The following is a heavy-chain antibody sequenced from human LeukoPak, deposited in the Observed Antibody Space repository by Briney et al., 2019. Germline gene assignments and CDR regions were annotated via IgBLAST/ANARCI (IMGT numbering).Heavy chain of an antibody. Sequence: GGSLRLSCAASGFTFSSYWMHWVRQAPGKGLVWVSRINSDGRSTSYADSVKGRFTISRDNAKNTLYLQMNSLRAEDTAVYYCARTLYSSGLFDYWGQGTLVTVSS. CDR2: INSDGRST. CDR3: ARTLYSSGLFDY. CDR1: GFTFSSYW. V-gene: IGHV3-74*01. J-gene: IGHJ4*02. D-gene: IGHD6-19*01.